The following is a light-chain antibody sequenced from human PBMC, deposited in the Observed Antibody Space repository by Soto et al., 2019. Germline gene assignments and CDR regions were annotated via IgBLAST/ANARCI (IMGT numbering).Light chain of an antibody. Sequence: EIVLTQSPATLYLSTGERATQSCRAILSFSSYLACYQQKPGQAPRLLIYDASNQATGIPARFSGSGSGTDVALTISSLETEDFAVNFCHQRGNWRPGTFDQGTKVEIK. CDR1: LSFSSY. J-gene: IGKJ1*01. CDR3: HQRGNWRPGT. CDR2: DAS. V-gene: IGKV3-11*01.